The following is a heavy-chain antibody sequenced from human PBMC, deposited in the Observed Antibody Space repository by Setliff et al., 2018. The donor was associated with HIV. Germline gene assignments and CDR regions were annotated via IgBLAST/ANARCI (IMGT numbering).Heavy chain of an antibody. CDR2: IDAYNGDT. J-gene: IGHJ4*02. CDR3: SRDINSSLNS. CDR1: SYTFTSYG. Sequence: ASVKVSCKASSYTFTSYGVSWVRQAPGQGLEWLGRIDAYNGDTNYAQNLQDRVTMTTDTSTNTAYLELRSLTSDDTAVYYCSRDINSSLNSWGQGTLVTVSS. D-gene: IGHD6-13*01. V-gene: IGHV1-18*01.